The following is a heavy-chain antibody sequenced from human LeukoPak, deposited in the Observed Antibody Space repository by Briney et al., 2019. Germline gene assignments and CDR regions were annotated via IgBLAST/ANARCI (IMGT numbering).Heavy chain of an antibody. J-gene: IGHJ4*02. CDR3: ARGYCSGGSCYLYYFDY. V-gene: IGHV1-8*01. Sequence: ASVKVSCKASGYTFTSYDINWVRQATGQGLEWMGWMNPNSGNTGYAQKFQGRVTMTRNTSISTAYMELSSLRSEDTAVYYCARGYCSGGSCYLYYFDYWGQGTLVTVCS. CDR2: MNPNSGNT. D-gene: IGHD2-15*01. CDR1: GYTFTSYD.